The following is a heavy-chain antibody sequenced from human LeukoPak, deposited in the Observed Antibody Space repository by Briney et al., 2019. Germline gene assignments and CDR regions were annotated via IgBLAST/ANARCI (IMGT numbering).Heavy chain of an antibody. CDR2: INHSGST. CDR1: GGSFSGYY. Sequence: SETLSLTCAVYGGSFSGYYWSWIRQPPGKGLEWIGEINHSGSTNYNPSLKSRVTISVDTSKSQFSLKLSSVTAADTAVYYCARDKVVPAAYYYYGMDVWGQGTTVTVSS. CDR3: ARDKVVPAAYYYYGMDV. V-gene: IGHV4-34*01. J-gene: IGHJ6*02. D-gene: IGHD2-2*01.